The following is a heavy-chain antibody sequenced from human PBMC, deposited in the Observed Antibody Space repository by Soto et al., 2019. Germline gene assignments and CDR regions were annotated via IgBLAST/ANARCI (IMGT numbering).Heavy chain of an antibody. D-gene: IGHD3-3*01. V-gene: IGHV3-9*01. Sequence: DVQLVESGGGLVQPGRSLRLSCVGSGFTFEDYVMHWVRQVPGKGLEWVSHISWDGYSIGYAGSVRGRFTISRDNAKISLFLEMNSLRPEDTALYYCARSWSGSSSGRVDVWGQGTTVTVSS. CDR3: ARSWSGSSSGRVDV. CDR1: GFTFEDYV. CDR2: ISWDGYSI. J-gene: IGHJ6*02.